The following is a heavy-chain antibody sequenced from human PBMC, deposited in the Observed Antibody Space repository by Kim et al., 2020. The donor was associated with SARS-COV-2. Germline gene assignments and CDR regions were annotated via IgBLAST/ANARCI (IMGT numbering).Heavy chain of an antibody. Sequence: SETLSLTCTVSGGSISSGGYYWSWIRQHPGKGLEWIVYIYYSGSTYYNPSLKSRVTISLDTSKNQFSLNLSSVTAADTAVYYCARDRGGYFGSGSYYTFDYWGQGTLVTVSS. D-gene: IGHD3-10*01. CDR2: IYYSGST. CDR3: ARDRGGYFGSGSYYTFDY. J-gene: IGHJ4*02. CDR1: GGSISSGGYY. V-gene: IGHV4-31*03.